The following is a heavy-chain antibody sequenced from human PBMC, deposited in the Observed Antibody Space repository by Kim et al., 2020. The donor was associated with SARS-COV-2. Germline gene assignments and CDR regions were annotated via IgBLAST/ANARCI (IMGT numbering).Heavy chain of an antibody. D-gene: IGHD5-18*01. CDR2: ISSSSFYI. Sequence: GGSLRLSCAASGFTFSSYSMNWVRQAPGKGLEWVSSISSSSFYIYYGESVKGRFTISRDNAKNSLYLQMNSLRAEDTAVYYCARELGSTLIQRWVLHGMDVWGQGTTLTVSS. V-gene: IGHV3-21*01. CDR1: GFTFSSYS. CDR3: ARELGSTLIQRWVLHGMDV. J-gene: IGHJ6*02.